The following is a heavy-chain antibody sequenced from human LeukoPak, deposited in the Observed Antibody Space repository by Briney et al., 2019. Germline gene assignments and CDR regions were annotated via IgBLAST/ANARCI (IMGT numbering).Heavy chain of an antibody. D-gene: IGHD3-16*01. CDR3: ARHGLPNFYYYYYYMDV. V-gene: IGHV1-69*06. CDR2: IIPIFGTA. Sequence: ASVKVSCKASGYTFTSYGISWVRQAPGQGLEWMGGIIPIFGTANYAQKFQGRVTITADKSTSTAYMELSSLRSEDAAVYYCARHGLPNFYYYYYYMDVWGKGTTVTVSS. CDR1: GYTFTSYG. J-gene: IGHJ6*03.